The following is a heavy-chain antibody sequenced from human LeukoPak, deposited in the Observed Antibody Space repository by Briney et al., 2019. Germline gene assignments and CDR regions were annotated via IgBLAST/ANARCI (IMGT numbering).Heavy chain of an antibody. Sequence: PGGSLRLSCAASGFTFDDFAMHWVRQAPGKGLEWVSLISGDGGSTYYADSVKGRFTISRDNSKNSLYLQMNSLRTEDTALYYCAKDMWASGYDLFCMDVWGQGTTVTVSS. J-gene: IGHJ6*02. V-gene: IGHV3-43*02. D-gene: IGHD5-12*01. CDR1: GFTFDDFA. CDR2: ISGDGGST. CDR3: AKDMWASGYDLFCMDV.